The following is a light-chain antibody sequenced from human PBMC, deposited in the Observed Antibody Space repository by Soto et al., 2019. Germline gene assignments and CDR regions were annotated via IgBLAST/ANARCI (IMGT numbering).Light chain of an antibody. V-gene: IGKV1-9*01. CDR1: QGISCY. Sequence: DIQLTQSPSFLSASVGDRVTITSRARQGISCYLAWYQQNSWKAPNLLLYAATTLQSGGPSRFSGSGSGTEFTLTIIGLQPEDFATYYCQQLNSYPLTLDPGTKVHT. CDR2: AAT. CDR3: QQLNSYPLT. J-gene: IGKJ3*01.